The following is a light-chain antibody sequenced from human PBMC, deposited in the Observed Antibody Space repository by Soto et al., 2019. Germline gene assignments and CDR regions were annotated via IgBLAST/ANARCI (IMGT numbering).Light chain of an antibody. CDR2: DVS. CDR1: SSDVGGNKY. J-gene: IGLJ1*01. Sequence: QSALTQPASVSGSPGQSITISCTGSSSDVGGNKYVSWYQQYPGKAPKLMICDVSNRPSGVSNRFSGSKSGNTASLTISGPQAEDEADYYCSAFKGTTYVFGTGTKVTVL. V-gene: IGLV2-14*01. CDR3: SAFKGTTYV.